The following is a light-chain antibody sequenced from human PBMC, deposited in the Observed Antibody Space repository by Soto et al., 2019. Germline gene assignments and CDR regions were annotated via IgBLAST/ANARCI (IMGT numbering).Light chain of an antibody. V-gene: IGKV1-5*01. CDR2: DAS. Sequence: DIPMTQSPSTLSASVGDRVTITCRASQGISSRLAWYQQKPGKAPKILIYDASNLESGVPSRFSASGSGTEFTLTISSLQPDDFATYYCQQYNSYSLTFGGGTKVEIK. CDR1: QGISSR. CDR3: QQYNSYSLT. J-gene: IGKJ4*01.